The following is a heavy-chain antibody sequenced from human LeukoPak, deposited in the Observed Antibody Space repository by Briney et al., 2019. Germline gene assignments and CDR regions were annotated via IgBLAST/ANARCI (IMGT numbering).Heavy chain of an antibody. CDR3: AKDSHSSSWYGNYYYYGMDV. D-gene: IGHD6-13*01. V-gene: IGHV3-30*18. CDR1: GFTFSSYG. Sequence: GGSLRLSCAASGFTFSSYGMHWVRQAPGKGLEWVAVISYDGSNKYYADSVKGRFTISRDNSKNTLYLQMNSLRAEDTAVYYCAKDSHSSSWYGNYYYYGMDVWGQGTTVTVSS. J-gene: IGHJ6*02. CDR2: ISYDGSNK.